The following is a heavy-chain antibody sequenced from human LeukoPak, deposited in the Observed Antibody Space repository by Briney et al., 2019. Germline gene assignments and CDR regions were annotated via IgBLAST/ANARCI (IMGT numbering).Heavy chain of an antibody. Sequence: GSSVKVSCKASGGTFSSYATSWVRQAPGQGLEWMGGIIPIFGTANYAQKFQGRVTITADESTSTAYMELSSLRSEDTAVYYCARGLLWFGEFPYWGQGTLVTVSS. J-gene: IGHJ4*02. CDR3: ARGLLWFGEFPY. V-gene: IGHV1-69*01. CDR2: IIPIFGTA. CDR1: GGTFSSYA. D-gene: IGHD3-10*01.